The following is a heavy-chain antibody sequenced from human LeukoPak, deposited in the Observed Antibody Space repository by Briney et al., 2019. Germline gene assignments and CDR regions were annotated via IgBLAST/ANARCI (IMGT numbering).Heavy chain of an antibody. V-gene: IGHV3-74*01. CDR3: ARETCSSSPDY. CDR1: GFTFSSYW. D-gene: IGHD6-13*01. J-gene: IGHJ4*02. CDR2: INSDGSST. Sequence: GGSLRLSCAASGFTFSSYWMHWVRQAPGKGLVWVSRINSDGSSTSYADSVKGRFTISRDNAKNTLYLQMNSLRAEDTAVYYCARETCSSSPDYWGQGTLVTVSS.